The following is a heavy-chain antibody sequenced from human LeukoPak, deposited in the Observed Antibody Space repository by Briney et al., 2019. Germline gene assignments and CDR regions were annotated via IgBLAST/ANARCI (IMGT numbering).Heavy chain of an antibody. D-gene: IGHD2-8*01. J-gene: IGHJ4*02. V-gene: IGHV3-30*18. Sequence: GGSPRLSCAASGFTFSSYGVHWVRQAPGKGLEWVAVISYDGSNKYYADSVKGRFTISRDNSKNTLYLQMNSLRAEDTAVYYCAKDLVYALDYWGQGTLVTVSS. CDR2: ISYDGSNK. CDR1: GFTFSSYG. CDR3: AKDLVYALDY.